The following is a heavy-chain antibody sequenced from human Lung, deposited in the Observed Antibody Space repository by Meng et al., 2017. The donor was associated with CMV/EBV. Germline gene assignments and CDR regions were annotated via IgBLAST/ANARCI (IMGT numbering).Heavy chain of an antibody. D-gene: IGHD6-13*01. V-gene: IGHV4-39*07. CDR3: ERDQGRAAAGIWEPDHALAI. J-gene: IGHJ3*02. CDR1: GGSISSSSYY. CDR2: IYYSGST. Sequence: SXTXSLXFTLPGGSISSSSYYWGWIRQPPGKGLEWIGSIYYSGSTYYNPSLKSRVTISVDTCKNQFSLKLSCVTAADTAVYYCERDQGRAAAGIWEPDHALAIWXQGTMVTVSS.